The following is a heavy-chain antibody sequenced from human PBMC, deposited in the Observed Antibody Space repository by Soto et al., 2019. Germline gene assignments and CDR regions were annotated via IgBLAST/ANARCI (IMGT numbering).Heavy chain of an antibody. CDR3: ARGYYDILTGYPRGYFDY. J-gene: IGHJ4*02. D-gene: IGHD3-9*01. Sequence: QVQLQESGPGLVKPSETLSLTCTVSGGSISSYYWSWIRQPPGKGLEWIGYIYYSGSTNYNPSLTSRLPISVDTSTTHSSLQLSSVTAADTAVYYCARGYYDILTGYPRGYFDYWGQGTLVTVSS. V-gene: IGHV4-59*01. CDR1: GGSISSYY. CDR2: IYYSGST.